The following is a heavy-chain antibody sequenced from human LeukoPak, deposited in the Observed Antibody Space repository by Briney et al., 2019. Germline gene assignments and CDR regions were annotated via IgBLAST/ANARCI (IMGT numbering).Heavy chain of an antibody. J-gene: IGHJ3*02. Sequence: EASEKVSCKASGYTFTSYDINWVRQATGQGLEWMGWMNPNSGKTGYAQKFQGRVTMTRNTSISTAYMELSSLRSEDTAVYYCASRYSVVVAAASYHDAFDIWGQGTMVTVSS. CDR1: GYTFTSYD. V-gene: IGHV1-8*01. D-gene: IGHD2-15*01. CDR3: ASRYSVVVAAASYHDAFDI. CDR2: MNPNSGKT.